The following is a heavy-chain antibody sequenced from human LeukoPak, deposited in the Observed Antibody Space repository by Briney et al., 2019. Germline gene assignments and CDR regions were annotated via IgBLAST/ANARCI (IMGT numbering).Heavy chain of an antibody. CDR2: IKEDGSIQ. CDR3: ARDVWTGVAVSDY. D-gene: IGHD6-19*01. CDR1: GFTFSSYW. V-gene: IGHV3-7*01. Sequence: PGGSLRLSCVASGFTFSSYWMTWVRQAPGKGLEWLANIKEDGSIQYYLDSVRGRFTISRYNAKSSVYLQLNSLRADDTAVYYCARDVWTGVAVSDYWGQGTLVTVSS. J-gene: IGHJ4*02.